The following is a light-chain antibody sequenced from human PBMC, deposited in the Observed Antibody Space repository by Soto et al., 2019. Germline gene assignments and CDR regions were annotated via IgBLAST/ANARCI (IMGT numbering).Light chain of an antibody. CDR2: GAS. Sequence: EIVLTQSPGTLSLSPGQRATLSCRASQSISSSYLAWYQQKPGQAPRLLIYGASSSATGIPDRFSGSGSGTDFTLTISRLEPEDFEVYSCQQYGSSPFTVGPGTKVDIK. CDR1: QSISSSY. V-gene: IGKV3-20*01. J-gene: IGKJ3*01. CDR3: QQYGSSPFT.